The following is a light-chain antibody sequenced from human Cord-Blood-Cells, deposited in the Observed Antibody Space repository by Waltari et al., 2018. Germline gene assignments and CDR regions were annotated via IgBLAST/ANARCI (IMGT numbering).Light chain of an antibody. CDR2: DVS. CDR3: SSYTSSNPYV. Sequence: QSALTQPASVSGSPGQSITISCTGTSSDVGGYTYVSWYQQHPGKAPKLMIYDVSNRPAGVSNRFSCSKSGNTASLTISGLQAEDEADYYCSSYTSSNPYVFGTGTKVTV. J-gene: IGLJ1*01. CDR1: SSDVGGYTY. V-gene: IGLV2-14*03.